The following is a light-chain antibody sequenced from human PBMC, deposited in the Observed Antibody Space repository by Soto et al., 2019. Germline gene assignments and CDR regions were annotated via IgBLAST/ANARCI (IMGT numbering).Light chain of an antibody. V-gene: IGKV3-20*01. CDR2: RAS. CDR1: QSVSSNY. Sequence: DIVLTQSPGTLSLSPGERATLSCRASQSVSSNYLAWYQQKPGQTPKVLIYRASTRATGIPDRFSGSGSGTDFTLTISSLQSEDFAVYYCQQYNNWPRTFGQGTKVDIK. CDR3: QQYNNWPRT. J-gene: IGKJ1*01.